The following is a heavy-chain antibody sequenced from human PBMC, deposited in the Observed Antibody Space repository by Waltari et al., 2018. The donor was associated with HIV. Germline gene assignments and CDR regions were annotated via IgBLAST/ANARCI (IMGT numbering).Heavy chain of an antibody. J-gene: IGHJ4*02. CDR2: IYYSGSI. CDR3: ARGPWTPRDNSFSFDS. D-gene: IGHD1-20*01. V-gene: IGHV4-59*01. Sequence: QVQLQESGPGLVKPSETLSLTCIVSGGSISSSYWSWIRQPPGKGLEWIAYIYYSGSINYNPSFNSRVTVSVDTSKNQFSLKLTSVTAADSAVYYCARGPWTPRDNSFSFDSWGQGTLVTVSS. CDR1: GGSISSSY.